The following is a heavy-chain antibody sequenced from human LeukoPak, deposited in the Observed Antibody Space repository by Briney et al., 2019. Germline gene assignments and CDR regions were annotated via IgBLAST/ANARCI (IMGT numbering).Heavy chain of an antibody. J-gene: IGHJ6*02. V-gene: IGHV4-59*01. Sequence: SETLSLTCTVSGGPISSYYWSWIRQPPGKGLGWIGYIYYSGSTNYNPSLKSRVTISVDTSKNQFSLKLSSVTAADTAVYYCARERRGYSGYPRMDVWGQGTTVTVSS. D-gene: IGHD5-12*01. CDR3: ARERRGYSGYPRMDV. CDR2: IYYSGST. CDR1: GGPISSYY.